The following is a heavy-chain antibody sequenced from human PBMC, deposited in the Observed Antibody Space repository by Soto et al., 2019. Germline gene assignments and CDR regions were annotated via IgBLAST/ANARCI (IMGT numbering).Heavy chain of an antibody. D-gene: IGHD5-18*01. CDR2: ISSSSSYT. CDR1: GFTFSDYY. CDR3: ARVLASDKAMVYYYYGMDV. V-gene: IGHV3-11*05. Sequence: QVQLVESGGGLVKPGGSLRLSCAASGFTFSDYYMSWIRQAPGKGLEWVSYISSSSSYTNYADSVKGRFTISRDNAKNSLYRQMNSLRAEDTAVYYCARVLASDKAMVYYYYGMDVWGQGTTVTVSS. J-gene: IGHJ6*02.